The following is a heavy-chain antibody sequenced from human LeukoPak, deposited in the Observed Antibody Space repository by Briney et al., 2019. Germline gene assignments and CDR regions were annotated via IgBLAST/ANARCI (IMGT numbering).Heavy chain of an antibody. CDR3: AREGDTAMVVDLDY. V-gene: IGHV1-18*01. CDR1: GYTFTSYG. CDR2: ISAYNGNT. D-gene: IGHD5-18*01. Sequence: ASVKVSCKASGYTFTSYGISWVRQAPGQGLEWMGLISAYNGNTNYAQKLQGRVTMTTDTSTSTAYMELRSLRSDDTAVYYCAREGDTAMVVDLDYWGQGTLVTVSS. J-gene: IGHJ4*02.